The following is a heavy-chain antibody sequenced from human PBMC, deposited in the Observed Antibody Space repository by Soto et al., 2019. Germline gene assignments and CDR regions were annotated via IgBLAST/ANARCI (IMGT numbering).Heavy chain of an antibody. CDR3: AQTAYFDAFDI. D-gene: IGHD1-1*01. CDR2: TRNKLSIYTT. V-gene: IGHV3-72*01. Sequence: GVSLRLSCAASGFTFSDHYMDWVRHAPGKGLEWVGRTRNKLSIYTTEYAASVKGRFTISRDDSKNSLYLQMNNLKTEDTAVYYCAQTAYFDAFDIWGQGTMVTVSS. CDR1: GFTFSDHY. J-gene: IGHJ3*02.